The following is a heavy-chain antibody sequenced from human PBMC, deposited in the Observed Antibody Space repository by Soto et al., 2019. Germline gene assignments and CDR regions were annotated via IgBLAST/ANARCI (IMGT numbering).Heavy chain of an antibody. CDR3: ATLSSQGYSFDY. V-gene: IGHV1-24*01. J-gene: IGHJ4*02. Sequence: GASVKVSCEVSGDTLTELSMHWVRQAPGKGLEWMGGFDPEDGETIYAQKFQGRVTMTEDTSTDTAYMELSSLRSEDTAVYYCATLSSQGYSFDYWGQGTLVTVSS. CDR1: GDTLTELS. CDR2: FDPEDGET. D-gene: IGHD6-13*01.